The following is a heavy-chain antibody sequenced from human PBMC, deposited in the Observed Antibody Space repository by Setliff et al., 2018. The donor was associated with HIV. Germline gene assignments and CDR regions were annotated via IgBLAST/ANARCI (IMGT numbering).Heavy chain of an antibody. CDR1: GGSISVSSHY. Sequence: SETLSLTCTVSGGSISVSSHYWGWIRQPPGKGLEWIGSIYYSGSTYQNPSLKSRVAISVDTSTNQFSLKLSSVTAADTAFYFCGRIIGSDIAGAQYYFDYWGQGTLVTVSS. V-gene: IGHV4-39*07. CDR3: GRIIGSDIAGAQYYFDY. D-gene: IGHD6-13*01. J-gene: IGHJ4*02. CDR2: IYYSGST.